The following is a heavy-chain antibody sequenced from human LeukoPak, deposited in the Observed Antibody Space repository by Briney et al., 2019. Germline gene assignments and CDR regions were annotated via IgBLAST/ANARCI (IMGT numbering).Heavy chain of an antibody. V-gene: IGHV3-23*01. CDR2: IGGIGAST. CDR3: AKAAYGDYVNWFAP. J-gene: IGHJ5*02. CDR1: GFTFSSHA. Sequence: GGSLRLSCAASGFTFSSHAMNWVRQTPGKGLEWVSSIGGIGASTYYADSVKGRFAISRDNSKNTLYLQMNSLRAEDPALYYCAKAAYGDYVNWFAPWGQGILVVVSS. D-gene: IGHD4-17*01.